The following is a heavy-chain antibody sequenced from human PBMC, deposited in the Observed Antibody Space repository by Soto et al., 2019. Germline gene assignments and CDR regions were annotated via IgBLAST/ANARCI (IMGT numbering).Heavy chain of an antibody. CDR1: GGTFSNYA. V-gene: IGHV1-69*18. J-gene: IGHJ4*02. CDR2: ILPMFDTA. D-gene: IGHD5-12*01. CDR3: ANAPSGYGSIGDFDY. Sequence: QVQLVQSGAELKQPGASVRVSCKASGGTFSNYAFSWVRQAPGQGLEWMGKILPMFDTANYPPKFKGRVTITADGSTSPAYMELSSLSIDDTAVYSGANAPSGYGSIGDFDYWGQGTLVTVSS.